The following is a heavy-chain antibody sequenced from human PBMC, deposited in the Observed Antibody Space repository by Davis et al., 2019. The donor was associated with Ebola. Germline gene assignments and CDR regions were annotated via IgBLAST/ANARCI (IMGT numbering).Heavy chain of an antibody. J-gene: IGHJ3*02. CDR1: GGSISSSNW. D-gene: IGHD3-22*01. Sequence: GSLRLSCAVPGGSISSSNWWSWVRQPPGKGLEWIGEIYHSGSTNYNPSLKSRVTISVDKSKNQFSLKLSSVTAADTAVYYCARIKRITMIVVVRDDAFDIWGQGTMVTVSS. CDR3: ARIKRITMIVVVRDDAFDI. V-gene: IGHV4-4*02. CDR2: IYHSGST.